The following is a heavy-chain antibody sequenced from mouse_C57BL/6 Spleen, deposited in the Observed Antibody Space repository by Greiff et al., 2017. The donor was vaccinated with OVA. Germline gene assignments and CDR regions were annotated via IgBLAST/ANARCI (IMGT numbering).Heavy chain of an antibody. CDR3: ARSVVNGGVYNAMDY. CDR2: IDPSDSYT. D-gene: IGHD1-1*02. CDR1: GYTFTSYW. J-gene: IGHJ4*01. Sequence: VQLQQPGAELVRPGTSVKLSCKASGYTFTSYWMHWVKQRPGQGLEWIGVIDPSDSYTNYNQKFKGKATLTVDTSSSTAYMQLSSLTSEDSAVYYGARSVVNGGVYNAMDYWGQGTSVTVAS. V-gene: IGHV1-59*01.